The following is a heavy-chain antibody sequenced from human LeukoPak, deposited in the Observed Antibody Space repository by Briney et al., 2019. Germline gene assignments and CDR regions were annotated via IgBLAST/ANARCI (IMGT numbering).Heavy chain of an antibody. CDR2: IYPSGST. CDR3: ARAAFYGDYFDY. Sequence: PSETLSLTCTVSGGSISSCSWSWIRQPAGKGLEWIGLIYPSGSTNYNPSLKSRVTMSVDTSKNQFSLRLNSVTAADTAVYYCARAAFYGDYFDYWGQGTLVTVSS. D-gene: IGHD4-17*01. CDR1: GGSISSCS. V-gene: IGHV4-4*07. J-gene: IGHJ4*02.